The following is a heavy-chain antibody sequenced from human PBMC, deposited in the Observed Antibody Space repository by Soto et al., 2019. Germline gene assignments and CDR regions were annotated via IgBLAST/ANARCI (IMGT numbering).Heavy chain of an antibody. CDR2: IIPIFATA. Sequence: SVKVSCKASGGTFSSYAISWVRQAPGQGLEWMGGIIPIFATANYAQKFQGRVTITADASTSTAYMELSSLRSEAPAVYYCAGGPRRYHNGMDVWGQGTTVTVSS. J-gene: IGHJ6*02. V-gene: IGHV1-69*13. CDR1: GGTFSSYA. CDR3: AGGPRRYHNGMDV.